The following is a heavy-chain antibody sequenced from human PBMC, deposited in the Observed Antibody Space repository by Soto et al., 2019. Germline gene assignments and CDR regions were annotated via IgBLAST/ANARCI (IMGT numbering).Heavy chain of an antibody. J-gene: IGHJ6*02. CDR3: ARDLRYFDWPIQYGMDV. CDR1: GFTFSSYE. D-gene: IGHD3-9*01. V-gene: IGHV3-48*03. CDR2: ISSSGSTI. Sequence: GGSLRLSCAASGFTFSSYEMNWVRQAPGKGLEWVSYISSSGSTIYYADSVKGRFTISRDNAKNSLYLQMNSLRAEDTAVYYSARDLRYFDWPIQYGMDVWGQGTTVTVSS.